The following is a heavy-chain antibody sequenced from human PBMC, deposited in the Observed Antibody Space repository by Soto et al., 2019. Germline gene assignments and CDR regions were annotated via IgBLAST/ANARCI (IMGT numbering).Heavy chain of an antibody. CDR1: GGSLSGYY. V-gene: IGHV4-34*01. CDR3: ARGQEGVVATH. CDR2: VKDGGHT. D-gene: IGHD5-12*01. J-gene: IGHJ4*02. Sequence: QVQLQQWGAGLLKPSETLSLNCAVTGGSLSGYYWSWIRQPPGKGLEWIGEVKDGGHTNYSPSLRARVTISSDTSNNQCSLRLTSVTAADTGVYYCARGQEGVVATHWDQGSLVTVSS.